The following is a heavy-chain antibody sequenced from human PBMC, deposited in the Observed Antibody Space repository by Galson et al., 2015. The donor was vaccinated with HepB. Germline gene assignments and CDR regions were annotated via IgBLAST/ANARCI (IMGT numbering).Heavy chain of an antibody. Sequence: SVKVSCKASGYTFTSYGISWVRQAPGQGLEWMGWISAYNGNTNYAQKLQGRVTMTTDTSTSTAYMELRSLRSDDTAVYYCARIQPAYSYGTKGPFDYWGQGTLVTVSS. CDR2: ISAYNGNT. V-gene: IGHV1-18*04. CDR3: ARIQPAYSYGTKGPFDY. CDR1: GYTFTSYG. J-gene: IGHJ4*02. D-gene: IGHD5-18*01.